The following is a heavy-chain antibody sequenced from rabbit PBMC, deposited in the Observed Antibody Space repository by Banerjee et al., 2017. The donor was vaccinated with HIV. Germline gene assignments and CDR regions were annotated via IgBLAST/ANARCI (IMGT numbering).Heavy chain of an antibody. V-gene: IGHV1S47*01. D-gene: IGHD7-1*01. CDR2: ITYGGSA. CDR3: LRRWHSTDL. CDR1: GFDFSSYG. J-gene: IGHJ4*01. Sequence: QEQLEESGGGLVKPEGSLTLTCKASGFDFSSYGVSWVRQAPGKGLEWIGYITYGGSAYYASWVKGRFTISRDNAQNTVSLQLNSLTAADTATYFCLRRWHSTDLWGPGTLV.